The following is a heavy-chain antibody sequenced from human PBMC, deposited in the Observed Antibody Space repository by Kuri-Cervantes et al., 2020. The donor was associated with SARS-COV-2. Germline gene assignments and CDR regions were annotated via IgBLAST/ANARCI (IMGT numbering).Heavy chain of an antibody. CDR1: GYTFTSYG. CDR3: ARKIFRPEGSSWYVWGRTTAYYFDY. CDR2: ISAYNGNT. Sequence: ASVKVSCRASGYTFTSYGISWVRQAPGQGLEWMGWISAYNGNTNYAQKLQGRVTMTRDTSTSTVYMELRSLRSDDTAVYYCARKIFRPEGSSWYVWGRTTAYYFDYWGQGTLVTVSS. D-gene: IGHD6-13*01. V-gene: IGHV1-18*01. J-gene: IGHJ4*02.